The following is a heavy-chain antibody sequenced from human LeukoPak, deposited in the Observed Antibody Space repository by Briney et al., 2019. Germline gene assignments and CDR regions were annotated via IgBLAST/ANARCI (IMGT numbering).Heavy chain of an antibody. CDR3: AREGRVVVAATPGPSYYYYGMDV. J-gene: IGHJ6*04. Sequence: ASVKVSCKASGYTFTSYYMHWVRQAPGQGLEWMGIINPSGGSTSYAQKFQGRVTMTRDTATSTVYVELSSLRSEDTAVYYCAREGRVVVAATPGPSYYYYGMDVWGKGTTVTVSS. D-gene: IGHD2-15*01. CDR1: GYTFTSYY. V-gene: IGHV1-46*01. CDR2: INPSGGST.